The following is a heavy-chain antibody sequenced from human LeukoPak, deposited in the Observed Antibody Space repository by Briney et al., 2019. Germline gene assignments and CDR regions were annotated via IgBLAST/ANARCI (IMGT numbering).Heavy chain of an antibody. Sequence: GGSLRLSCAASGFTFSDYYMSWIRQAPGKGLEWVSYISSSGSTIYYADSVKGRFTISRDNSKNTLYLQMNSLRAEDTAVYYCARSKQQLVLGYWGQGTLVTVSS. CDR3: ARSKQQLVLGY. CDR1: GFTFSDYY. D-gene: IGHD6-13*01. V-gene: IGHV3-11*04. CDR2: ISSSGSTI. J-gene: IGHJ4*02.